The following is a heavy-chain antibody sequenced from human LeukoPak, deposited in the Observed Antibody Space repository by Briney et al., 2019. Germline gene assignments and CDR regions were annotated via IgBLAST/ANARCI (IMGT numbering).Heavy chain of an antibody. Sequence: GGSLRLSCAASGFTFSSYWMSWVRQAPGKGLEWVANIKQDGSEKYYVDSVKGRFSISRDNAKNSLYLQMDSLRAEDTAVYYCAKEGAYPIITYDSWGQGALVTVSS. V-gene: IGHV3-7*01. CDR2: IKQDGSEK. J-gene: IGHJ5*01. CDR3: AKEGAYPIITYDS. CDR1: GFTFSSYW. D-gene: IGHD3-10*01.